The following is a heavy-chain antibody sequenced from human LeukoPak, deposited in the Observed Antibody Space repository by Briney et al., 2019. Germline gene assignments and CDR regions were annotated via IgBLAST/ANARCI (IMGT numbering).Heavy chain of an antibody. CDR2: INHSGST. V-gene: IGHV4-34*01. D-gene: IGHD1-26*01. J-gene: IGHJ3*02. CDR1: GGSFSGYY. Sequence: SETLSLTCAVYGGSFSGYYWSWIRQPPGKGLEWIGEINHSGSTSYNPSLKSRVTISVDTSKNQFSLKLSSVTAADTAVYYCARVRATRLRIAFDIWGQGTMVTVSS. CDR3: ARVRATRLRIAFDI.